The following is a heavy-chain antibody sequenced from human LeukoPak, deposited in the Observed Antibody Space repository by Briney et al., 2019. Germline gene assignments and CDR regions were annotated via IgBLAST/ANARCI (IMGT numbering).Heavy chain of an antibody. J-gene: IGHJ4*02. CDR2: INPNSGGT. CDR1: GYTFTVYY. Sequence: ASVTVSFKASGYTFTVYYMHWVGQAPGQGGEWMGWINPNSGGTNYSQKFQGRVTMTRDTSISTAYMELSRLRSDDTAVYYCARIYVGYRSFDYWGQGTLVTVSS. V-gene: IGHV1-2*02. D-gene: IGHD6-13*01. CDR3: ARIYVGYRSFDY.